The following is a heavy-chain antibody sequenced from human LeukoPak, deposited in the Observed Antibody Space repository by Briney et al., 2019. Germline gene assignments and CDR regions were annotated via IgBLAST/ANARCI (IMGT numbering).Heavy chain of an antibody. J-gene: IGHJ5*02. CDR1: GYTFTGYY. V-gene: IGHV1-2*02. Sequence: ASVKVSCKASGYTFTGYYMHWVRQAPGQGLEWMGWINPNSGGTNYAQKFQGRVTMTRDTSISAAYMELSRLTSDDTAVYYCARGPWRPPKPYTDYGDRNWFDPWGQGTLVTVSS. D-gene: IGHD4-17*01. CDR2: INPNSGGT. CDR3: ARGPWRPPKPYTDYGDRNWFDP.